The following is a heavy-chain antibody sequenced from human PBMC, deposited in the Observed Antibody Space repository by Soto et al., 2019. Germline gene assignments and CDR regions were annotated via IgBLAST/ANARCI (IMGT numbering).Heavy chain of an antibody. Sequence: SETLSLTCTVSGGSISSYYWSWIRQPPGKGLEWIGYIYYSGSTNYNPSLKSRVTISVDTSKNQFSLKLSSVTAADTAVYYCAGWDFWSGYYASWGQGTLVTVSS. CDR1: GGSISSYY. D-gene: IGHD3-3*01. CDR2: IYYSGST. J-gene: IGHJ4*02. CDR3: AGWDFWSGYYAS. V-gene: IGHV4-59*01.